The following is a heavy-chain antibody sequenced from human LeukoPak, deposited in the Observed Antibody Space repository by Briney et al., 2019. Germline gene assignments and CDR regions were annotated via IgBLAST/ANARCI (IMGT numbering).Heavy chain of an antibody. J-gene: IGHJ3*02. D-gene: IGHD3-9*01. Sequence: SETLSLTCTVSGGSISSGSYYWSWIRQPAGKGLEWIGRIYTSGSTNYNPSLKSRVTISVDTSKNQFSLKLSSVTAADTAVYYCARLGYDILTGYYQNAFDIWGQGTMVTVSS. CDR3: ARLGYDILTGYYQNAFDI. CDR2: IYTSGST. V-gene: IGHV4-61*02. CDR1: GGSISSGSYY.